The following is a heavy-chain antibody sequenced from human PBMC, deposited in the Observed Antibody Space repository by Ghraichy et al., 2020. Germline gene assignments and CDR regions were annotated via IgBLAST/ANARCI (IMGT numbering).Heavy chain of an antibody. CDR2: ISNGGDKT. J-gene: IGHJ4*02. V-gene: IGHV3-64D*06. Sequence: GGSLRLSCSASGFAFSSYTLHWVRQAPGKGLEYLSAISNGGDKTHYADSVKGRFIISRDNSKDTLYLQMSSLRPEDTAVYYCVRNARTAEACWGQGTLVTVSS. CDR3: VRNARTAEAC. CDR1: GFAFSSYT.